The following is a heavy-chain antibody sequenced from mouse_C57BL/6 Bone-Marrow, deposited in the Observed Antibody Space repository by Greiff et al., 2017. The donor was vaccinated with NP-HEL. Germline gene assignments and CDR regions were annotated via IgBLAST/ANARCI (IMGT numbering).Heavy chain of an antibody. CDR1: GFNIKDDY. J-gene: IGHJ4*01. D-gene: IGHD3-2*02. CDR2: IDPENGDT. CDR3: TTEETAQASMDY. Sequence: DVKLQESGAELVRPGASVKLSCTASGFNIKDDYMHWVKQRPEQGLEWIGWIDPENGDTEYASKFQGKATITADTSSNTAYLQLSSLTSEDTAVYYCTTEETAQASMDYWGQGTSVTVSS. V-gene: IGHV14-4*01.